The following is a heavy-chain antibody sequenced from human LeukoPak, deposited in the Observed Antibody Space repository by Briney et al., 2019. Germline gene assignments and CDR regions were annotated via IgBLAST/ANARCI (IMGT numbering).Heavy chain of an antibody. J-gene: IGHJ6*02. CDR3: AWSSGWYDYYGMDV. Sequence: SQTLSLTCASSGDSVSSNSAAWNWIRQSPSRGLEWLGRTYYRSKWYNDYAVSVKSRITINPDTSKNQFSLQLNSVTPEDTAVYYCAWSSGWYDYYGMDVWGQGTTVTVSS. CDR2: TYYRSKWYN. V-gene: IGHV6-1*01. D-gene: IGHD6-19*01. CDR1: GDSVSSNSAA.